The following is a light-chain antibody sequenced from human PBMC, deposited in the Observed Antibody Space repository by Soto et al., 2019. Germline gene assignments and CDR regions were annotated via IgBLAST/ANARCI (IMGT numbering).Light chain of an antibody. CDR3: TSYTIRSTYV. CDR2: EVS. J-gene: IGLJ1*01. V-gene: IGLV2-14*01. CDR1: SSDVGGYNY. Sequence: LTQPASVSGSPGQSITISCTGTSSDVGGYNYVSWYQQHPGKAPKLIIYEVSDRPSGVSNRFSGSKSGNTASLTISGLQPEDEADYYCTSYTIRSTYVFGTGTKVTVL.